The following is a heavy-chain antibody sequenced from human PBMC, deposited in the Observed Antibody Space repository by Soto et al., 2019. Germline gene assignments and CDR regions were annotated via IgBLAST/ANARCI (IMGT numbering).Heavy chain of an antibody. CDR2: IIPIFGTA. CDR3: ARSWLRVYAIEAGWFDP. CDR1: AGTFSSYA. J-gene: IGHJ5*02. Sequence: QVQLVQSGAEVKKPGSSVKVSCKASAGTFSSYAISWVRQAPGQGLEWMGGIIPIFGTANYAQKFQGRVTITADQSTSTAYLELSSLRSEDTAVYYCARSWLRVYAIEAGWFDPWGQGTLVTVSS. V-gene: IGHV1-69*01. D-gene: IGHD2-8*01.